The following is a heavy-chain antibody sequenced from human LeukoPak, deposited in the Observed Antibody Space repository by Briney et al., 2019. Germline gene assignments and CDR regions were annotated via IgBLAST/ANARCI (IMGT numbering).Heavy chain of an antibody. CDR3: ARQRYCSSTSCYDFDY. D-gene: IGHD2-2*01. J-gene: IGHJ4*02. CDR1: GYSFTSYW. CDR2: IDPSDSYT. Sequence: GESLKISCKGSGYSFTSYWISWVRQMPGKGLEWMGRIDPSDSYTNYSPSFQGHVTISADKSISTAYLQWSSLKASDTAMYYCARQRYCSSTSCYDFDYWGQATMVTVSS. V-gene: IGHV5-10-1*01.